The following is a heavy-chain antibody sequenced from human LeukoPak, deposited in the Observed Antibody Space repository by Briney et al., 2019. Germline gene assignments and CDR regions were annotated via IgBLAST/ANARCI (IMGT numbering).Heavy chain of an antibody. CDR2: VYYSGSA. CDR3: ARHEKLGQFDY. CDR1: SGSISSYY. Sequence: MTSETLSLTCTVSSGSISSYYWSWIRQPPGKGLEWIEYVYYSGSANYNPSLKSRVTISVDTSKNQFSLKLSSVTAADTAVYYCARHEKLGQFDYWGQGTLVTVSS. V-gene: IGHV4-59*08. J-gene: IGHJ4*02. D-gene: IGHD3-10*01.